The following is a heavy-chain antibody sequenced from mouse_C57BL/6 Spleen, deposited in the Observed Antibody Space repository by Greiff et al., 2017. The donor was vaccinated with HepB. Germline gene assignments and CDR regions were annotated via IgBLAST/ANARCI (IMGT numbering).Heavy chain of an antibody. Sequence: EVQLQQSGAELVRPGASVKLSCTASGFNIKDYYMHWVKQRPEQGLEWIGRIDPEDGDTEYDQKFQGKATMTADTSSNTAYLQLSSLTSEDTAVYYCTAYYGSSPYWDIDVWGTGTTVTVSS. CDR3: TAYYGSSPYWDIDV. V-gene: IGHV14-1*01. J-gene: IGHJ1*03. D-gene: IGHD1-1*01. CDR2: IDPEDGDT. CDR1: GFNIKDYY.